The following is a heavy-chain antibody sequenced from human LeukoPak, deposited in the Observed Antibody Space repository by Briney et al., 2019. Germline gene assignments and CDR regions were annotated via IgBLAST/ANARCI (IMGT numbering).Heavy chain of an antibody. CDR1: GYTLTELS. J-gene: IGHJ6*03. Sequence: ASVKVSCKVSGYTLTELSMHWVRQAPGQGLEWMGWMNPNSGNTGYAQKFQGRVTITRNTSISTAYMELSSLRSEDTAVYYCARGPGGSSGWYGYYYYYMDVWGKGTTVTVSS. CDR2: MNPNSGNT. CDR3: ARGPGGSSGWYGYYYYYMDV. D-gene: IGHD6-19*01. V-gene: IGHV1-8*03.